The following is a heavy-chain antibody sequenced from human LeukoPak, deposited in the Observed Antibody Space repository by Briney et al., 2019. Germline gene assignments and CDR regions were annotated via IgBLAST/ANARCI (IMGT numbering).Heavy chain of an antibody. CDR1: GYTFTSYG. CDR3: ARDPGMVTTPYYYGMDV. CDR2: ISAYNGNT. D-gene: IGHD4-23*01. J-gene: IGHJ6*02. Sequence: ASVKVSCKASGYTFTSYGISWVRQAPGQGLEGMGWISAYNGNTNYAQKLQGRVTMTTDTSTSTAYMGLRSLRSDDTAVYYCARDPGMVTTPYYYGMDVWGQGTTVTVSS. V-gene: IGHV1-18*01.